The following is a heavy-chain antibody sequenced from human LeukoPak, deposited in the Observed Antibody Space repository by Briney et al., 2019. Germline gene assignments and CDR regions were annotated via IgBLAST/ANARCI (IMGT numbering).Heavy chain of an antibody. V-gene: IGHV1-69*06. Sequence: ASVKVSCKASGYTFTSYDINWVRQAPGQGLEWMGRISPTFGTEQYAQNFQGRVTITADTSTTTVYMELSGLRSEDTAIYFCAKDRGALGTSGSTFESWGQGTLVTVSS. CDR2: ISPTFGTE. CDR1: GYTFTSYD. J-gene: IGHJ4*02. CDR3: AKDRGALGTSGSTFES. D-gene: IGHD3-10*01.